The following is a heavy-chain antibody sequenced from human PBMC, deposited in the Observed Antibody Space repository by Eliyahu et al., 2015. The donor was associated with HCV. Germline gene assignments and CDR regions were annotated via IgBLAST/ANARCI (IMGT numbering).Heavy chain of an antibody. CDR1: GLTFSAYS. D-gene: IGHD2-2*01. J-gene: IGHJ6*02. Sequence: EEQLVESGGGLVQPGGSLRLSCAASGLTFSAYSMNWVRQAPGKGLEWISYITSAGDTIYYADSVKGRFTISRDNGVNSVYLQMNSLRAEDTAIYFCARDASEDMPYGMDVWGQGTTVTVSS. CDR2: ITSAGDTI. V-gene: IGHV3-48*01. CDR3: ARDASEDMPYGMDV.